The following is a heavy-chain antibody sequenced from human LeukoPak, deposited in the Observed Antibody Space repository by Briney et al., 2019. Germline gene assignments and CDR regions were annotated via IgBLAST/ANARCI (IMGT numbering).Heavy chain of an antibody. CDR1: GYTLTGYY. J-gene: IGHJ4*02. V-gene: IGHV1-2*02. Sequence: GASVKVSCKASGYTLTGYYMHWVRQAPGQGLEWMGWINPNSGGTNYAQKFQGRVTMTRDTSISTAYMELSRLRSDDTAVYYCARELGGIYYDSSGYSDYWGQGTLVTVSS. D-gene: IGHD3-22*01. CDR2: INPNSGGT. CDR3: ARELGGIYYDSSGYSDY.